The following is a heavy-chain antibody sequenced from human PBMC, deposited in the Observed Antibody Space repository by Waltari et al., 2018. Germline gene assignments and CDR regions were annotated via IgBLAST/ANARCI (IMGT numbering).Heavy chain of an antibody. J-gene: IGHJ4*02. V-gene: IGHV1-18*01. CDR1: YS. CDR2: ISTYNGNT. CDR3: TRGYGTYYGSGSYHY. Sequence: YSISWVRQAPGQGLEWMGWISTYNGNTAYAQKLQGRVTMTTDTSTNTVYMELRSLRSDDTAVYYCTRGYGTYYGSGSYHYWGQGTLVTVSS. D-gene: IGHD3-10*01.